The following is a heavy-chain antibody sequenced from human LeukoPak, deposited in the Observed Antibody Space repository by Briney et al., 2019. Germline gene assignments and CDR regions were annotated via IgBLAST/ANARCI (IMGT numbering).Heavy chain of an antibody. CDR2: FGPEDGET. CDR3: ATDLLWLRPFDY. J-gene: IGHJ4*02. V-gene: IGHV1-24*01. Sequence: ASAKVSCKASGGTFSSYAISWVRQAPGQGLEWMGGFGPEDGETIYAQKFQGRVTMTEDTSTDTAYMELSSLRSEDTAVYYCATDLLWLRPFDYWGQGTLVTVSS. D-gene: IGHD5-12*01. CDR1: GGTFSSYA.